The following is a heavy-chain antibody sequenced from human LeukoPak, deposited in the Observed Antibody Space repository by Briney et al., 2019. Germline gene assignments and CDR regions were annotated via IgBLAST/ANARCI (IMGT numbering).Heavy chain of an antibody. D-gene: IGHD2-2*01. CDR3: AMGLSAAILGGFDY. CDR1: GFSFNDYS. Sequence: GGSLRLSCAASGFSFNDYSISWIRQAPGKWLEWLSYITISGTTTYHADSMMGRFTISRDNAKNSLYLQMNSLRAEDTAVYYYAMGLSAAILGGFDYWGQGTLVTVSS. V-gene: IGHV3-11*01. J-gene: IGHJ4*02. CDR2: ITISGTTT.